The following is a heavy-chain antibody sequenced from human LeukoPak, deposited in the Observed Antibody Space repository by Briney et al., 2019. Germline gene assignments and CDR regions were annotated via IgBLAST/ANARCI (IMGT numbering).Heavy chain of an antibody. CDR1: GYTFTGYY. CDR2: INPNSGGT. D-gene: IGHD1-26*01. Sequence: SVKVSCKASGYTFTGYYMHWVRQAPGQGLEWMGWINPNSGGTNYAQKFQGRVTMTRDTSISTAYMELSRLRSDDTAVYHCARVMGATRDLGYWGQGTLVTVSS. V-gene: IGHV1-2*02. J-gene: IGHJ4*02. CDR3: ARVMGATRDLGY.